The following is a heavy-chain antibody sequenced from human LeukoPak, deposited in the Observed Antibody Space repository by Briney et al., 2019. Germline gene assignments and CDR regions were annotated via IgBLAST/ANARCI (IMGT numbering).Heavy chain of an antibody. CDR2: ISAYNSNT. V-gene: IGHV1-18*01. J-gene: IGHJ4*02. Sequence: ASVKVSCKASGYIFTSYGISWVRPAPGQGLEGMGWISAYNSNTKYSQKLQRRVSMSTETYPSTAYTELRRLRSDDTAVYYCAREGFDGFGYWGQGTLVTVSS. CDR1: GYIFTSYG. CDR3: AREGFDGFGY. D-gene: IGHD3-10*01.